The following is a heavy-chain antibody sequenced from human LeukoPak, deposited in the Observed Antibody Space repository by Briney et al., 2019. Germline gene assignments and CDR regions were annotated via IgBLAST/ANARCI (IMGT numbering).Heavy chain of an antibody. J-gene: IGHJ4*02. CDR3: ARDSYCSTTSCHFDY. V-gene: IGHV4-39*07. D-gene: IGHD2-2*01. Sequence: PSETLSLTCTVSGGSISGSSYFWGWIRQSPAKGLEWIGSISYSGITHYNPSLKSRVTMSVDTSRNQVSLNLDSVTAADTAVYYCARDSYCSTTSCHFDYWGQGTLVTVSS. CDR2: ISYSGIT. CDR1: GGSISGSSYF.